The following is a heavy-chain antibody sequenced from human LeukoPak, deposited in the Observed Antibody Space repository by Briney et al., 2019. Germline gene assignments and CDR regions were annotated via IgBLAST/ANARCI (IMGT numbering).Heavy chain of an antibody. CDR1: GGSFSGYY. D-gene: IGHD6-13*01. J-gene: IGHJ4*02. CDR2: INHSGST. V-gene: IGHV4-34*01. CDR3: ARHWGSSWYGFDY. Sequence: SDTLSLTCAVYGGSFSGYYWSWIRQPPGKGLEWIGEINHSGSTNYNPSLKSRVTISVDTSKNQFSLKLSSVTAADTAVYHCARHWGSSWYGFDYWGQGTLVTVSS.